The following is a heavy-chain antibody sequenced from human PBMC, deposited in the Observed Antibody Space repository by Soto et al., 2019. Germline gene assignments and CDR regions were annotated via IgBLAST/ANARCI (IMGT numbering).Heavy chain of an antibody. D-gene: IGHD6-6*01. CDR2: IYYSGST. J-gene: IGHJ4*02. CDR3: SRASRVLGF. CDR1: GGSVSSGSYY. V-gene: IGHV4-61*01. Sequence: QVQLQESGPGLVKPSETLSLTCTVSGGSVSSGSYYWSWIRQPPGKGLEWIGYIYYSGSTNCNPCPXXPXTXXVDTSKNQLSLTLSSVTAADTAVYYCSRASRVLGFWGRGTLGTVSS.